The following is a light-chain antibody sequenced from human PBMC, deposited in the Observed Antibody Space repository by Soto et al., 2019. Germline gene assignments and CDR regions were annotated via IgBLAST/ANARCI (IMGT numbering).Light chain of an antibody. CDR1: QSVSSY. V-gene: IGKV3-11*01. J-gene: IGKJ1*01. CDR2: DES. CDR3: QQRRSWPRT. Sequence: VSESAVTLSVSPGDIATLSCRVSQSVSSYLDWYQQKPGQAPRLLIYDESTRATGIPARFSGSESGTDFTLTISSLEPEDFALYYCQQRRSWPRTFGEGTKVDIK.